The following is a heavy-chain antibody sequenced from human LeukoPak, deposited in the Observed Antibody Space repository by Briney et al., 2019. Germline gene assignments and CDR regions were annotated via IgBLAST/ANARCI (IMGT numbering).Heavy chain of an antibody. CDR1: GFTFSSYE. CDR2: ISSSGSTI. CDR3: ARYVLRYFDWLPYFDY. J-gene: IGHJ4*02. Sequence: GGSLRLSCAASGFTFSSYEMHWVRQAPGKGLEWVSCISSSGSTIYYADSVKGRFTISRDNAKNSLYLQMNSLRAEDTAVYYCARYVLRYFDWLPYFDYWGQGTLVTVSS. V-gene: IGHV3-48*03. D-gene: IGHD3-9*01.